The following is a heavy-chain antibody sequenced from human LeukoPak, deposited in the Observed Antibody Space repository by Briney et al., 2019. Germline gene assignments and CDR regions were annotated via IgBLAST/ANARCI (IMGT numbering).Heavy chain of an antibody. CDR3: ARRTTVLTVNPKTVDY. CDR2: IKYDGSGK. J-gene: IGHJ4*02. V-gene: IGHV3-7*05. CDR1: GFTFSSYW. D-gene: IGHD4-23*01. Sequence: PGGSLRLSCEASGFTFSSYWMTWVRQAPGRGLEWVANIKYDGSGKYYLDSVKGRFAISRDNARNSPYLQMNSLSVEDTAVYFCARRTTVLTVNPKTVDYWGQGTLVTVSS.